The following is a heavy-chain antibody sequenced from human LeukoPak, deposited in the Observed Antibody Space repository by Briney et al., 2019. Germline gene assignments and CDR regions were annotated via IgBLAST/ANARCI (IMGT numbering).Heavy chain of an antibody. V-gene: IGHV3-23*01. CDR1: GLTFSSYA. CDR3: AKGVGGSRQYFDY. D-gene: IGHD1-26*01. Sequence: GGSLRLSCAASGLTFSSYAMSWVRQAPGKGLEWVSAISASGGSTYYADSVKGRFTISRDNSKDTLYLQMNSLRAEDTAVYYCAKGVGGSRQYFDYWGQGTLVTVSS. CDR2: ISASGGST. J-gene: IGHJ4*02.